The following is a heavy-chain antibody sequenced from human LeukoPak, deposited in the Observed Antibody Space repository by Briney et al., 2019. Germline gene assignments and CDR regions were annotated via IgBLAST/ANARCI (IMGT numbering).Heavy chain of an antibody. CDR1: GFTFSSYW. CDR3: ARDVGIAVYAFDI. Sequence: GSLRLSCAASGFTFSSYWMSWVRQAPGKGLEWVANIKQDGSEKYYVDSVKGRFTISRDNAKNSLYLQMNSLRAEDTAVYYCARDVGIAVYAFDIWGQGTMVTVSS. D-gene: IGHD6-13*01. CDR2: IKQDGSEK. V-gene: IGHV3-7*01. J-gene: IGHJ3*02.